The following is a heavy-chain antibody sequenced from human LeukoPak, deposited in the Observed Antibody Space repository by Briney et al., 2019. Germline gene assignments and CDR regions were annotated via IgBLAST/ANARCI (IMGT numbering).Heavy chain of an antibody. Sequence: KTSETLSLTCTVSGASISSSPFYWGWIRQAPGKGLDWIGSIYYSGSTYYNSSLSSRVTISLDTSQNQFSLRLTSVTAADTAVYYCAKSGGYGLIDYWGQGTLVTVSS. CDR2: IYYSGST. J-gene: IGHJ4*02. V-gene: IGHV4-39*01. D-gene: IGHD1-26*01. CDR1: GASISSSPFY. CDR3: AKSGGYGLIDY.